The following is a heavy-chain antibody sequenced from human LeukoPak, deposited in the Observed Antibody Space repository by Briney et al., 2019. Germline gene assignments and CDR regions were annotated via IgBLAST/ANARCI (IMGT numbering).Heavy chain of an antibody. CDR3: AKDENNGRMVRGADFDY. V-gene: IGHV3-30*18. J-gene: IGHJ4*02. Sequence: GGSLRLSCAASGFTFSSYAMSWVRQAPGKGLEWVAVISYDGSNKYYADSVKGRFTISRDNSKNTLYLQMNSLRAEDTAVYYCAKDENNGRMVRGADFDYWGQGTLVTVSS. CDR1: GFTFSSYA. CDR2: ISYDGSNK. D-gene: IGHD3-10*01.